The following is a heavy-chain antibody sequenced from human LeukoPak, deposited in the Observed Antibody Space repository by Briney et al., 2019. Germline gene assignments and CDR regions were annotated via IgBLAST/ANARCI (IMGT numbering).Heavy chain of an antibody. J-gene: IGHJ4*02. D-gene: IGHD1-26*01. CDR2: INSDGSIT. CDR3: ARDRNTGSSYENLFGH. V-gene: IGHV3-74*01. CDR1: GFTFSSYW. Sequence: PGGSLRLSCAASGFTFSSYWMHWVRQAPGKGLVWVSRINSDGSITSYADSVKGRFTISRDNAKNTLYLQMNSLRAEDTSVYYCARDRNTGSSYENLFGHWGQGSLVSVSS.